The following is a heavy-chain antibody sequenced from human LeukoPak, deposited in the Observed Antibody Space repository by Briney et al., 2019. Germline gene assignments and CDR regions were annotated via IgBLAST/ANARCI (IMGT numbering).Heavy chain of an antibody. CDR1: SSFLYNYY. V-gene: IGHV4-59*01. CDR2: IYYNGDT. Sequence: SETLSLTFTVSSSFLYNYYWSWIRQTPGKGLEWIGYIYYNGDTNYNPSLESRVTISIDTSQSQFYLELTAVTAADTAVYYCARADTSSFDYWGQGTLVTVSS. CDR3: ARADTSSFDY. J-gene: IGHJ4*02.